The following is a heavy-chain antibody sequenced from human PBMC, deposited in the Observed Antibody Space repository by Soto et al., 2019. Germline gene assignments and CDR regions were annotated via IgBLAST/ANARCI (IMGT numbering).Heavy chain of an antibody. J-gene: IGHJ3*02. CDR3: AGDRYYDILTGYTRDAFDI. D-gene: IGHD3-9*01. CDR2: ISAYNGNT. Sequence: ASVKVSCKASGYTFTSYGISWVRQAPGQGLEWMGWISAYNGNTNYAQKLQGRVTMTTDTSTSTAYMELRSLRSDDTAVYYCAGDRYYDILTGYTRDAFDIWGQGTMVTVSS. CDR1: GYTFTSYG. V-gene: IGHV1-18*01.